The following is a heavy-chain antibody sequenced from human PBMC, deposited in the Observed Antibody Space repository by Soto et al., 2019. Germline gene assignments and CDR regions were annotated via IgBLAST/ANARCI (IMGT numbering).Heavy chain of an antibody. CDR1: GGSISDYY. J-gene: IGHJ5*02. D-gene: IGHD6-19*01. CDR3: SRRPAVGGIDP. Sequence: PSETLSLTCSVSGGSISDYYWNWIRQPPGKGLEWIGYIYNSGTTNYNPSLWGRVAITVDTSKKQFSLMLNSVTAADTAVYYCSRRPAVGGIDPWGQGTLVTVSS. CDR2: IYNSGTT. V-gene: IGHV4-59*08.